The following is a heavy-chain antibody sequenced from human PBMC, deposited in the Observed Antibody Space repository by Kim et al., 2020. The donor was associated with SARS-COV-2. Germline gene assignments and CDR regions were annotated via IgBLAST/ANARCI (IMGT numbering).Heavy chain of an antibody. J-gene: IGHJ3*02. CDR3: AAEGELLAEGAFDI. V-gene: IGHV3-11*06. Sequence: YATSVKGRLTIARDNAKNSVFLQMNSLRPEDSAMYFCAAEGELLAEGAFDIWGLGTTVTVSS. D-gene: IGHD1-26*01.